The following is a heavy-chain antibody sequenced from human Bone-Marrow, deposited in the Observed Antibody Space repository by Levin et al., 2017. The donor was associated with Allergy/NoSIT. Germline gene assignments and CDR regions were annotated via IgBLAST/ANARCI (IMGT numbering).Heavy chain of an antibody. V-gene: IGHV4-61*02. CDR1: GGSITSDGYK. CDR2: LNPGGST. J-gene: IGHJ4*02. D-gene: IGHD1-26*01. Sequence: PSQTLSLTCTVSGGSITSDGYKWSWIRQPAGRALEWIGRLNPGGSTNYNPSLWSRGTISVDSSKNQFSLILTSVTAADTAIYYCVRGVVGATAPGYWGQGIRVTVSS. CDR3: VRGVVGATAPGY.